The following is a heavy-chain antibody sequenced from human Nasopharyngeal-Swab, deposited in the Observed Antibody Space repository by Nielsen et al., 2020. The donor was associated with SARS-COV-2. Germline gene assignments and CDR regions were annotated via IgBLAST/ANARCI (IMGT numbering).Heavy chain of an antibody. Sequence: GESLKISCMASGYSFVNHWIGWVRQKHGTSLEWMGMVYPGNSEVAYSPSFHGQVTIPADKSMNTAYLQWRNLRASDTAMYFCARRAARDGYNYEVDPWGQGTLVTVSS. V-gene: IGHV5-51*01. CDR1: GYSFVNHW. D-gene: IGHD5-24*01. J-gene: IGHJ5*02. CDR2: VYPGNSEV. CDR3: ARRAARDGYNYEVDP.